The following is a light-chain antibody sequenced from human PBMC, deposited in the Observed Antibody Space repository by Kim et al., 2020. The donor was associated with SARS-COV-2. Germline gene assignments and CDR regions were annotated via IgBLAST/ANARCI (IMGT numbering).Light chain of an antibody. J-gene: IGLJ3*02. CDR2: YDY. CDR3: QVWDTGSYHVV. Sequence: APGRTAWITGGGNNIGGRSVNWYQQKPGQPPLLVIYYDYSRPSGIPERFSASNSGNTATLTISSVEAGDEADYYCQVWDTGSYHVVFGGGTQLTVL. V-gene: IGLV3-21*04. CDR1: NIGGRS.